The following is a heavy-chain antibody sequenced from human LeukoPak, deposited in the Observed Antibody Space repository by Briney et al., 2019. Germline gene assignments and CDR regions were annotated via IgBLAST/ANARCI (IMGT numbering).Heavy chain of an antibody. CDR3: AKDISDIVVVPTDGMDV. CDR1: GFTFSSYG. D-gene: IGHD2-2*01. CDR2: ISYDGSNK. Sequence: GRSLRLSCAASGFTFSSYGMHWVRQAPGKGLEWVAVISYDGSNKYYADPVKGRFTISRDNSKNTLYLQMNSLRAEDTAVYYCAKDISDIVVVPTDGMDVWGQGTTVTVSS. V-gene: IGHV3-30*18. J-gene: IGHJ6*02.